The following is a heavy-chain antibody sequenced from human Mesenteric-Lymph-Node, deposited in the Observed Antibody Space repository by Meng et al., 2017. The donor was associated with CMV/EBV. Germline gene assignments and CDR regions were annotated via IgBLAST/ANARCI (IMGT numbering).Heavy chain of an antibody. V-gene: IGHV1-2*02. D-gene: IGHD3-3*01. J-gene: IGHJ4*02. CDR1: GYIFTDYY. Sequence: ASVKVSCKAPGYIFTDYYIHWVRQAPGQGLEWMGWINPNSGGTNYAQKFQGRVTMTRDTSISTAYMELSRLRSDDTAVYYCARLSLGDFWSGYYIDYWGQGTLVTVSS. CDR3: ARLSLGDFWSGYYIDY. CDR2: INPNSGGT.